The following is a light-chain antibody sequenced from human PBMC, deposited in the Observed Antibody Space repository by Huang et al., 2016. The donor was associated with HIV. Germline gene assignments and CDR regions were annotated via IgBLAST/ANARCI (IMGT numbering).Light chain of an antibody. CDR3: QQLDSYPIT. CDR1: QGISSY. V-gene: IGKV1-9*01. J-gene: IGKJ5*01. CDR2: GAS. Sequence: IQLTQSPSSLSASVGDRVTITCRASQGISSYLAWYQQKLGKAPNLLIYGASTLQSGVPSRFSGSGSGTEFTLTISRLQPEDFATYYCQQLDSYPITFGQGTRLEI.